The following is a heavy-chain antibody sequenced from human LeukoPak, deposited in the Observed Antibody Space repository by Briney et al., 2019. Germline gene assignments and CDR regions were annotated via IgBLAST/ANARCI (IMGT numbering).Heavy chain of an antibody. CDR1: GGSISSSSYY. D-gene: IGHD3-3*01. CDR3: AGSSGVDDFWSGYYRGHYFDY. J-gene: IGHJ4*02. CDR2: IYYSGST. V-gene: IGHV4-39*01. Sequence: SETLSLTCTVSGGSISSSSYYWGWIGQPPGKGLEWIGSIYYSGSTYYDPSHKSRVTLSVDTSKNQFSLKLSSVTAADTAVYYCAGSSGVDDFWSGYYRGHYFDYWGQGTLVTVSS.